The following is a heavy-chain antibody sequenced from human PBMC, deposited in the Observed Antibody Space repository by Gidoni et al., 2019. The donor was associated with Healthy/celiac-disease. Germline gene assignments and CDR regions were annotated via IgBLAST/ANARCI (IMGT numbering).Heavy chain of an antibody. Sequence: QVQLQESGPGLVKPSGTLSPTCAVSGGSISSSNWWSWVRQPPGKGLEWIGKIYHRGSTNYNPSLKRRVTISVDKSKNQFSLKLSSVTAADTAVYYSARGIAVAGGAWQDYWGQGTLVTVSS. V-gene: IGHV4-4*02. D-gene: IGHD6-19*01. CDR2: IYHRGST. J-gene: IGHJ4*02. CDR3: ARGIAVAGGAWQDY. CDR1: GGSISSSNW.